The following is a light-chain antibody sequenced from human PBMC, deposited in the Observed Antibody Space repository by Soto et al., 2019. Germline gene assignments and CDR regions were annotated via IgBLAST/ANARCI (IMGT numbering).Light chain of an antibody. V-gene: IGLV1-44*01. CDR2: SNN. CDR1: SSNIGSNT. CDR3: AAWDDSLNGVV. Sequence: QSVLTQPPSASGTPGQRVTISCSGSSSNIGSNTVNWYQQLPGTAPKLLIYSNNQRPSGVPDRFSGSQSGTSASLAISGLQSEDEADYYCAAWDDSLNGVVFAGGTKLTVL. J-gene: IGLJ2*01.